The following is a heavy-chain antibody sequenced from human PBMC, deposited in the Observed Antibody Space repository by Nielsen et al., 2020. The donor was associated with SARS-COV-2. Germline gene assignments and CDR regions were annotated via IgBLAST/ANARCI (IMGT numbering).Heavy chain of an antibody. D-gene: IGHD1-26*01. J-gene: IGHJ4*02. CDR1: GFTFSSYS. CDR3: ARERGGSGSYPWYFDY. V-gene: IGHV3-21*01. Sequence: GGSLRLSCAASGFTFSSYSMNWVRQAPGKGLEWVSSISSSSSYIYYADSVKGRFTISRDNAKNSLYLQMNSLRAEDTAVYYCARERGGSGSYPWYFDYWGQGTLVTVSS. CDR2: ISSSSSYI.